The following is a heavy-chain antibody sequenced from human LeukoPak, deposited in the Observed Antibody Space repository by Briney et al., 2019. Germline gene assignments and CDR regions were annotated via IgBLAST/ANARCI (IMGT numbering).Heavy chain of an antibody. V-gene: IGHV4-61*02. Sequence: SQTLSLTCTVSGGSISSGSYYWSWIRQPAGKGLEWIGRIYTSGSTNYNPSLKSRVTISVDTSKNQFSLKLSSVAAADTAVYYCARQLGIGRDPNFDYWGQGTLVTVSS. CDR2: IYTSGST. D-gene: IGHD7-27*01. J-gene: IGHJ4*02. CDR1: GGSISSGSYY. CDR3: ARQLGIGRDPNFDY.